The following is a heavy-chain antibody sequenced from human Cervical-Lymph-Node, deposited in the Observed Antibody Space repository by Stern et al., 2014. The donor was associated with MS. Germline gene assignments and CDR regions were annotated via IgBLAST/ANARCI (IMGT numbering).Heavy chain of an antibody. CDR3: ARQRYFDY. CDR2: IFPGGSDI. Sequence: EVQLVESGPEVKRPGESLKISCQASGYTFTSYWIGWVRQMPGKGLEWIAIIFPGGSDIRYSPSFQGQVTISAGKSSSAAYWQWNNLKASDTAIYYCARQRYFDYWGQGTLVTVSS. V-gene: IGHV5-51*01. CDR1: GYTFTSYW. J-gene: IGHJ4*02.